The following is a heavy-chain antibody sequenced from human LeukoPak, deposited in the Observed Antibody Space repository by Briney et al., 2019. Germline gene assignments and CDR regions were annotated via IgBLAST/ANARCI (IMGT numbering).Heavy chain of an antibody. CDR3: ARALGSGSYRGGLDY. CDR2: INWNGGST. V-gene: IGHV3-20*04. CDR1: GFTFDDYG. D-gene: IGHD3-10*01. Sequence: GGSLRLSCAASGFTFDDYGMSWIRQAPGKGLEWVSGINWNGGSTGYADSLKGRFPISRDNVKNSLYLQMNSLRAEDPALYYCARALGSGSYRGGLDYWGQGTLVTVSS. J-gene: IGHJ4*02.